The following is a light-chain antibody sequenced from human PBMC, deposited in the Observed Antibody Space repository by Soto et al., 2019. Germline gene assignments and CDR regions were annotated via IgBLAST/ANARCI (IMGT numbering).Light chain of an antibody. CDR2: GAF. Sequence: EIVMTQSPATLSVSPGERATLSCRASQRVSSNLAWYQQKPGQAPRLLIYGAFTRATGIPVRFSGSGSGTEFTLTISSLQSEDFAIYYCQQYKNWPPLTFGGGTKVEIK. CDR3: QQYKNWPPLT. CDR1: QRVSSN. V-gene: IGKV3-15*01. J-gene: IGKJ4*01.